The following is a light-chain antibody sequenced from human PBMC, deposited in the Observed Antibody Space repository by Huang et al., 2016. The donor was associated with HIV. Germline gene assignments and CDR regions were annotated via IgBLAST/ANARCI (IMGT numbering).Light chain of an antibody. J-gene: IGKJ4*01. CDR3: QQYNNWHLT. CDR1: QSVSTN. CDR2: GST. Sequence: IVMTQTPATLPVSPGGRATLSCRASQSVSTNLAWYQQKPGQTPRLIIYGSTTRATGVPARFSCSGSVTDFTLTINSLQSEDFGIYYCQQYNNWHLTFGGGTKV. V-gene: IGKV3-15*01.